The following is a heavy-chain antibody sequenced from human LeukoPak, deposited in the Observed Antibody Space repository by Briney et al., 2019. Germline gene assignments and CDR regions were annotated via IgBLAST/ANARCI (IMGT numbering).Heavy chain of an antibody. Sequence: SVKVSCKASGGTFSSYAISWVRRAPGQGLEWMGGIIPIFGTANYAQKFQGRVTITADESTSTAYMELSSLRSEDTAVYYCASFFYSGYDSLDYWGQGTLVTVSS. CDR2: IIPIFGTA. CDR1: GGTFSSYA. J-gene: IGHJ4*02. CDR3: ASFFYSGYDSLDY. V-gene: IGHV1-69*13. D-gene: IGHD5-12*01.